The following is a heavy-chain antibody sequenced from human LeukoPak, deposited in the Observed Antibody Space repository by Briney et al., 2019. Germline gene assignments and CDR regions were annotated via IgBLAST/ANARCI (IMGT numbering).Heavy chain of an antibody. D-gene: IGHD3-9*01. V-gene: IGHV3-21*01. CDR1: GFTFSSYS. Sequence: GGSLRLSCAASGFTFSSYSMNWVRQAPGKGLEWVSSISSSSSYIYYADSAKGRFTISRDNAKNSLYLQMNSLRAEDTAVYYCARMEQELVIRYWGQGTLVTVSS. J-gene: IGHJ4*02. CDR3: ARMEQELVIRY. CDR2: ISSSSSYI.